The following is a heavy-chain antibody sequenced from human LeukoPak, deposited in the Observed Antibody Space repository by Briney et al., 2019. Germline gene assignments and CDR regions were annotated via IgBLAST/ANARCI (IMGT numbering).Heavy chain of an antibody. CDR3: ARLRSSSTSMRYFDWFDAFDI. CDR2: IYYSGST. CDR1: GGSISSYY. V-gene: IGHV4-59*08. Sequence: SETLSLTCTVSGGSISSYYWSWIRQPPGKGLEWIGYIYYSGSTNYNPSLKSRVTISVDTSMNQFSLKLSSVTAADTAVYYCARLRSSSTSMRYFDWFDAFDIWGQGTMVTVSS. D-gene: IGHD3-9*01. J-gene: IGHJ3*02.